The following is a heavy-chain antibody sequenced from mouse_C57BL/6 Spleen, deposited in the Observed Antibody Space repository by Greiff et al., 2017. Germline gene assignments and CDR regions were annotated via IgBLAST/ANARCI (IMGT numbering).Heavy chain of an antibody. CDR1: GYAFSSYW. CDR3: ARSDGKAWFAY. CDR2: SYPGDGDT. V-gene: IGHV1-80*01. D-gene: IGHD1-2*01. J-gene: IGHJ3*01. Sequence: VQLQQSGAELVKPGASVKISCKASGYAFSSYWMNWVKQRPGKGLEWIGKSYPGDGDTNSNGKFKGKAPLPADKSSSTANLQLSSLTSEDSAVYFCARSDGKAWFAYWGQGTLVTVSA.